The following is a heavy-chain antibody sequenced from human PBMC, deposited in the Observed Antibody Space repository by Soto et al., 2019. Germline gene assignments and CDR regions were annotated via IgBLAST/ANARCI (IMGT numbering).Heavy chain of an antibody. J-gene: IGHJ4*02. D-gene: IGHD3-10*01. Sequence: QVQVVQSGAEVKRPGSSVKVSCKASGGTLSTYALSWVRQAPGQGLEWMGGIIPLLGTTNHAQKFQGRVTFTADESTSTTYMELSGLRSEDTALYYCARGGRWDLLSSGSATFDYWGQGTLVTVSS. CDR1: GGTLSTYA. CDR2: IIPLLGTT. V-gene: IGHV1-69*01. CDR3: ARGGRWDLLSSGSATFDY.